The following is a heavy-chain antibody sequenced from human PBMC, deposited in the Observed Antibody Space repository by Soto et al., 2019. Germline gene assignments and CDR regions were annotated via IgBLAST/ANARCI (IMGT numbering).Heavy chain of an antibody. CDR3: VKGGYIYVYSAFDI. V-gene: IGHV3-64D*06. Sequence: PGGSLRLSCSASGFTFRSYTLYWVRQAPGKGLEHVSAISSNGDSTYYADSVKGRFTISRDNSKNTLYLQMSSLRAEDTALYYCVKGGYIYVYSAFDIWGQGTMVTVSS. D-gene: IGHD5-18*01. CDR1: GFTFRSYT. CDR2: ISSNGDST. J-gene: IGHJ3*02.